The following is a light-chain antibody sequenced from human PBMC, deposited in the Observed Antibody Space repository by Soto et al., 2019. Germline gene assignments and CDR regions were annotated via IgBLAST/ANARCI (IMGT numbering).Light chain of an antibody. CDR1: QSISTY. Sequence: DIQMTQSPSSLSASVGDRVTITCRASQSISTYLNWYQQKPGKAPNLLIYAASNLQSGVPSRFSASASGTDFTLTISSLQPEDFATYYCQQSYSTPFTFGGGTKVEIK. V-gene: IGKV1-39*01. CDR3: QQSYSTPFT. CDR2: AAS. J-gene: IGKJ4*01.